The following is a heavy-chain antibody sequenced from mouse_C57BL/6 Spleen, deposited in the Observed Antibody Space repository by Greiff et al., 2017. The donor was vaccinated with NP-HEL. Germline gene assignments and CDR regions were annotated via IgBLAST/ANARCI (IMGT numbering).Heavy chain of an antibody. V-gene: IGHV1-19*01. CDR2: INPYNGGT. Sequence: EVQLQQSGPVLVKPGASVKMSCKASGYTFTDYYMNWVKQSHGKSLEWIGVINPYNGGTSYNQKFKGKATLTVDKSSSTAYMELNSLTSEDSAVYYCARLRGKYLDYWGQGTTLTVSS. CDR3: ARLRGKYLDY. CDR1: GYTFTDYY. D-gene: IGHD2-10*02. J-gene: IGHJ2*01.